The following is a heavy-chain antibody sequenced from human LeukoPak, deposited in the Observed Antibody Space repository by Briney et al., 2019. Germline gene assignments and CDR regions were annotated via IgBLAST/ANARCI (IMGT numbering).Heavy chain of an antibody. CDR1: GASISSGSYY. V-gene: IGHV4-61*02. CDR3: ARESYYYDSSGYYYFDY. Sequence: SGTLSLTCTVSGASISSGSYYWSWIRQPAGKGLEWIGRIYTSGSTNYNPSLKSRVTISVDTSKNQFSLKLSSVTAADTAVYYCARESYYYDSSGYYYFDYWGQGTLVTVSS. D-gene: IGHD3-22*01. J-gene: IGHJ4*02. CDR2: IYTSGST.